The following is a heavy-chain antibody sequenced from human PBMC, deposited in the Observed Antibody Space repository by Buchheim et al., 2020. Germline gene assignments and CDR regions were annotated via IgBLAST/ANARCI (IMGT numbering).Heavy chain of an antibody. CDR2: IRSKANSYAT. CDR3: TTVAPYYYGMDV. Sequence: EVQLVESGGGLVQPGGSLKLSCAASGFTFSGSAMHWVRQASGKGLEWVGRIRSKANSYATGYAASVKGRFTISRDDSKNQAFLQMNSRKTEDTAVYYCTTVAPYYYGMDVWGQGTT. D-gene: IGHD6-19*01. J-gene: IGHJ6*02. V-gene: IGHV3-73*01. CDR1: GFTFSGSA.